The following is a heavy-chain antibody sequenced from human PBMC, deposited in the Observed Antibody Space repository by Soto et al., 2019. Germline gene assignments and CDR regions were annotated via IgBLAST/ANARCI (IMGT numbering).Heavy chain of an antibody. CDR2: INAGNGNT. CDR3: ARDPYGDYLQNWFDP. CDR1: GYPFTSYE. J-gene: IGHJ5*02. D-gene: IGHD4-17*01. V-gene: IGHV1-3*01. Sequence: ASVKVSCKASGYPFTSYEMHWVRQAPGQRLEWMGWINAGNGNTKYSQKFQGRVTITRDTSASTAYMELSSLRSEDTAVYYCARDPYGDYLQNWFDPWGPGTLVTVSS.